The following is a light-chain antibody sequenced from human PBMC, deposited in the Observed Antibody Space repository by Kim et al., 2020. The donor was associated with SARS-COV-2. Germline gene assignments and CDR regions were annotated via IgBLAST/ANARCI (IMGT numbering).Light chain of an antibody. Sequence: SYELTQPPAVSLSPGQTASITCPGKTLRDNYVSWYQQRPGQSPVLVIYQNDERPSGIPGRFSGSKTGNTATLTISGTQAMDEADYYCQAWDSTTVVFGGGTQRTV. V-gene: IGLV3-1*01. CDR1: TLRDNY. CDR3: QAWDSTTVV. J-gene: IGLJ2*01. CDR2: QND.